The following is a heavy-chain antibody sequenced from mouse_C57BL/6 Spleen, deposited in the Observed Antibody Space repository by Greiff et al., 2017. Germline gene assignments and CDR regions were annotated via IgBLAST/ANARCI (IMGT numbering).Heavy chain of an antibody. V-gene: IGHV5-9*01. J-gene: IGHJ4*01. CDR3: SRRGYSNYAMDY. Sequence: EVMLVESGGGLVKPGGSLKLSCAASGFTFSSYTMSWVRQTPEKRLEWVATISGGGGNTDYPDSVKGRFTISRDNAKNTLYLQMSSLRSEDTALYCCSRRGYSNYAMDYWGQGTSVTVSS. CDR2: ISGGGGNT. D-gene: IGHD2-5*01. CDR1: GFTFSSYT.